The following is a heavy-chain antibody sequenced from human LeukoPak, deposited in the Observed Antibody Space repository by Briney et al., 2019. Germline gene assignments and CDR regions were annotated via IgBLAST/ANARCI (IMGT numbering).Heavy chain of an antibody. CDR1: GFTFTNYN. CDR2: ISPSAGST. J-gene: IGHJ4*02. Sequence: GGSLRLSCAASGFTFTNYNMNWVRQAPGKGLEWVSGISPSAGSTYYTHSVKGRFTISRDNSKNTLYLQMNNLRAEDTAVYYCAKVNPNYDILTGNYKYFDYWGRGTLVTVSS. V-gene: IGHV3-23*01. D-gene: IGHD3-9*01. CDR3: AKVNPNYDILTGNYKYFDY.